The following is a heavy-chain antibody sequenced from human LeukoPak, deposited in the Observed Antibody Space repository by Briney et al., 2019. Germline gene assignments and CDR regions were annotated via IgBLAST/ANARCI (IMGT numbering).Heavy chain of an antibody. CDR1: GYTFTSYG. CDR3: ARDGVRLYYDFWSGPYGMDV. V-gene: IGHV1-18*01. Sequence: ASVKGSCKASGYTFTSYGISWVRQAPGQGLEWMGWISAYNGNTNYAQKLQGRVTMTTDTSTSTAYMELRSLRSDDTAVYYCARDGVRLYYDFWSGPYGMDVWGQGTTVTVSS. J-gene: IGHJ6*02. CDR2: ISAYNGNT. D-gene: IGHD3-3*01.